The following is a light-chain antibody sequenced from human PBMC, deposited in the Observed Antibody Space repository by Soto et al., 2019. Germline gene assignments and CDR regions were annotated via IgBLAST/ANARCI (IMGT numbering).Light chain of an antibody. CDR2: DAS. CDR3: QQRSNGLS. J-gene: IGKJ3*01. V-gene: IGKV3-11*01. CDR1: QSVSRN. Sequence: EIVLTQSPAILSLSPGERATFSCRASQSVSRNLDWYQHKPGQTPRLLIYDASNRATGIPVRFSGSGSGTDFTLTIRSLEPEDFAVYYCQQRSNGLSFGPGTKVDI.